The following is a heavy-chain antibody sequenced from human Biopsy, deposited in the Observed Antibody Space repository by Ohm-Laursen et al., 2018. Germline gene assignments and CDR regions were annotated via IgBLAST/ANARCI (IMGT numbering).Heavy chain of an antibody. Sequence: GTLSLTCTVSGGSIKSYYWNWIRQSPGKGLEWIGFIYYTGHTNYNPSLKSRVTISVDTSKSQFSLTLTSVTAADTAVYYCVRLNRRGNIIFFDYWGRGTLVTVSS. J-gene: IGHJ4*02. D-gene: IGHD3/OR15-3a*01. CDR2: IYYTGHT. V-gene: IGHV4-59*08. CDR1: GGSIKSYY. CDR3: VRLNRRGNIIFFDY.